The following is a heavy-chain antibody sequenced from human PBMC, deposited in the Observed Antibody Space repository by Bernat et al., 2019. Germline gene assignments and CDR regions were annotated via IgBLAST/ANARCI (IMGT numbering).Heavy chain of an antibody. Sequence: QPGGSLRLSCAASGFTVSSNYMSWVRQAPGRGLEWVSSIFSGGNTYYADSVKGRFTIARDNSENTLYLQMNSLRAEDTAVYFCAGDPTRGTTGTTGGFWGQGTLVTVSS. CDR2: IFSGGNT. J-gene: IGHJ4*02. CDR1: GFTVSSNY. V-gene: IGHV3-53*01. CDR3: AGDPTRGTTGTTGGF. D-gene: IGHD1-1*01.